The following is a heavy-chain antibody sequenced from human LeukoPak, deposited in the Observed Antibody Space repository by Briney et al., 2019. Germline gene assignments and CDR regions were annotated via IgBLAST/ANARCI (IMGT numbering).Heavy chain of an antibody. J-gene: IGHJ4*02. CDR2: ISYDGSTK. Sequence: PGGSLRLSCAASGFTFSSYSMNWVRQAPGKGLLWVAVISYDGSTKFYADSVKGRFTISRDNSKLYLQMNSLRAEDTAVYFCARDHGSGSYFFDYWGQGTQVTVSA. CDR1: GFTFSSYS. V-gene: IGHV3-30*03. D-gene: IGHD3-10*01. CDR3: ARDHGSGSYFFDY.